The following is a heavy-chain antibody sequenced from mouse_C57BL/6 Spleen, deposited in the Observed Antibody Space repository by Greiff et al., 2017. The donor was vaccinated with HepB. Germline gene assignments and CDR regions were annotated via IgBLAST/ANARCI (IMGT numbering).Heavy chain of an antibody. CDR2: ISSGSSTI. J-gene: IGHJ3*01. Sequence: DVMLVESGGGLVKPGGSLKLSCAASGFTFSGYGMHWVRQAPEKGLEWVAYISSGSSTIYYADTVKGRFTISRDNAKNTLFLQMTSLRSEDTAMYYCARTGSTGAYWGQGTLVTVSA. CDR1: GFTFSGYG. CDR3: ARTGSTGAY. V-gene: IGHV5-17*01.